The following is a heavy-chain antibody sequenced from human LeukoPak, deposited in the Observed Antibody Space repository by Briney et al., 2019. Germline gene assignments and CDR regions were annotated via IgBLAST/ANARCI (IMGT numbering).Heavy chain of an antibody. CDR2: IIPIFGTA. CDR1: GGTFSSYA. Sequence: SVKVSCKASGGTFSSYAISWVRQAPGQGLEWMGGIIPIFGTANYAQKFQGRVTITADESTSTAYMELSSLRSEDTAVYYCARGVVPAAIPGYYYYMDVWGKGTTVTVSS. J-gene: IGHJ6*03. V-gene: IGHV1-69*01. CDR3: ARGVVPAAIPGYYYYMDV. D-gene: IGHD2-2*02.